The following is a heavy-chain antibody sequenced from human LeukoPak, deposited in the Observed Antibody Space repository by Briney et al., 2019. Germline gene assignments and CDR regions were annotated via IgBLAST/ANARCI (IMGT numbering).Heavy chain of an antibody. CDR3: ARFLNYCSSTSCYVRVFDY. J-gene: IGHJ4*02. CDR1: GFTFSSYW. Sequence: PGGSLRLSCAASGFTFSSYWMHWVRQAPGKGLVWVSRINSDGSSTSYADSVKGRFTISRDNAKNTLYLQMNSLSAEDTAVYYCARFLNYCSSTSCYVRVFDYWGQGTLVTVSS. D-gene: IGHD2-2*01. CDR2: INSDGSST. V-gene: IGHV3-74*01.